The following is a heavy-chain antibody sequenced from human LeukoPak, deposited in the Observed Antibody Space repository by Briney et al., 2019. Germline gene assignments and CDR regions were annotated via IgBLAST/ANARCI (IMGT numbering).Heavy chain of an antibody. CDR2: INSDGTTT. J-gene: IGHJ2*01. CDR1: GSTFSSYW. CDR3: ARAGYKYGSWYFDL. V-gene: IGHV3-74*01. Sequence: GGSLRLSCAASGSTFSSYWMHWVRQAPGKGLVWVSLINSDGTTTSYADSVKGRFTISRDSASNTLYLQMNSLRGEDTAVYYCARAGYKYGSWYFDLWGRGTLITVSS. D-gene: IGHD5-18*01.